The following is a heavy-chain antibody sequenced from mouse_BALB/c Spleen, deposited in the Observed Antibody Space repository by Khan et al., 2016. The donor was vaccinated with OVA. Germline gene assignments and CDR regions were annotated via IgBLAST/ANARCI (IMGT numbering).Heavy chain of an antibody. CDR3: ERGYWYLAV. CDR1: GYTFINYG. CDR2: INTYTGEP. Sequence: QVQLQQSGPELKKPGETVKISCKASGYTFINYGMNWVKQAPGKGLEWMGWINTYTGEPTYTDDFTGRFAFSLETSASTAYLQINNLKNEDLATXFCERGYWYLAVWGAGTTVTVSS. V-gene: IGHV9-1*02. J-gene: IGHJ1*01.